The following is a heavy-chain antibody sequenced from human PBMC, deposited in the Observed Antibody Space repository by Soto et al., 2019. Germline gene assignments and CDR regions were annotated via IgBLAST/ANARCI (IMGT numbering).Heavy chain of an antibody. CDR2: NNYRADT. D-gene: IGHD6-19*01. CDR1: GGSIDNNGYS. J-gene: IGHJ4*02. CDR3: ARGGSGWKALNYFDS. Sequence: SETLSLTCTVSGGSIDNNGYSWTWIRQRPGGGLEWLGSNNYRADTYYTPSLRSRITISLDTSQNQFSLWLTSVTAADTAIYHCARGGSGWKALNYFDSWGQGILVTASS. V-gene: IGHV4-31*03.